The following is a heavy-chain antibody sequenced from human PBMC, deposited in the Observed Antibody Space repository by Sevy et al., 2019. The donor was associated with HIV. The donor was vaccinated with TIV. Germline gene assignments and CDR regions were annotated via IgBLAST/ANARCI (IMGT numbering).Heavy chain of an antibody. D-gene: IGHD6-13*01. CDR2: NYYRGST. Sequence: SETLSLTCSISGGSISSYYWSWLRQPPGKGLEWIGYNYYRGSTNYNPSLKSRVTISIDMSKNQFSLKLSSVTAADTAVYYCAGMAGTATFDHWGQGTLVTVSS. CDR1: GGSISSYY. J-gene: IGHJ4*02. V-gene: IGHV4-59*12. CDR3: AGMAGTATFDH.